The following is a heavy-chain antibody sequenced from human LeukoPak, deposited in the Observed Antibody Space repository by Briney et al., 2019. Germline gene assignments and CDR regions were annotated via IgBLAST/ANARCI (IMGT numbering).Heavy chain of an antibody. V-gene: IGHV3-33*08. Sequence: GGSLRLSCAASGFTFSNAWMSWVRQAPGKGLEWVAVIWYDGSNKYYADSVKGRFTISRDNSKNTLYLQMNSLRAEDTAVYYCAREFQDAFDIWGQGTMVTVSS. CDR3: AREFQDAFDI. CDR1: GFTFSNAW. J-gene: IGHJ3*02. CDR2: IWYDGSNK.